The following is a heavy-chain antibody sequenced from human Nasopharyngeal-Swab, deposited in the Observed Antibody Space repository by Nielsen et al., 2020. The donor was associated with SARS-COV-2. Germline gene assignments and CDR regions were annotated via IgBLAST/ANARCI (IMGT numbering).Heavy chain of an antibody. CDR3: AREFRRYSSSWPFDY. CDR1: GFTFSSYG. V-gene: IGHV3-33*01. D-gene: IGHD6-13*01. Sequence: GGSLRLPCAASGFTFSSYGMHWVRQAPGKGLEWVAVIWYDGSNKYYADSVKGRFTISRDNSKNTLYLQMNSLRAEDTAVYYCAREFRRYSSSWPFDYWGQGTLVTVSS. CDR2: IWYDGSNK. J-gene: IGHJ4*02.